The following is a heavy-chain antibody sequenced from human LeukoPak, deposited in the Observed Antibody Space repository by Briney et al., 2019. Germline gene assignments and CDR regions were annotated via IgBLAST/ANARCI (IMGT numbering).Heavy chain of an antibody. CDR3: ARENLGSSYNWLDP. Sequence: GGSLRLSCAASGFNLGAYRMSWVRQAPGKGLEWVANINQDGSEKNFVDSVKGRFTVSKDNARETVYLQMNSLRAEDTALYYCARENLGSSYNWLDPWGQGTLVTVSS. CDR2: INQDGSEK. V-gene: IGHV3-7*01. CDR1: GFNLGAYR. J-gene: IGHJ5*02. D-gene: IGHD1-26*01.